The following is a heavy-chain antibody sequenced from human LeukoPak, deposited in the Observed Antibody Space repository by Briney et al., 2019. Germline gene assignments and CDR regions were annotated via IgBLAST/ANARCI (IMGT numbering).Heavy chain of an antibody. D-gene: IGHD2-15*01. V-gene: IGHV4-4*07. Sequence: SETLSLTCTVSGGSISSYYWSWIRQPAGKGLEWIGRIYTSGSTNYNPSLKSRVTISVDTSKNQFSLKLSSVTAADTAVYYCAELGYCSGGSCGGFWVDYWGQGTLVTVSS. J-gene: IGHJ4*02. CDR3: AELGYCSGGSCGGFWVDY. CDR2: IYTSGST. CDR1: GGSISSYY.